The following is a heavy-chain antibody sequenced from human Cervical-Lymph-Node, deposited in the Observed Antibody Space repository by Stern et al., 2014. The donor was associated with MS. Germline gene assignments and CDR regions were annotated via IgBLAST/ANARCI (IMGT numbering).Heavy chain of an antibody. V-gene: IGHV4-38-2*02. J-gene: IGHJ2*01. D-gene: IGHD6-19*01. CDR2: IYHSGST. CDR1: RYSINSDYY. CDR3: ARARAIAVAFDL. Sequence: QLQLQESGPGLVKPSETLSLTCTVSRYSINSDYYWGWIRQPPGKGLEWIGSIYHSGSTYYNSSLKSRVTISVPTPKNPFPRKLGSVTAADTAVYYCARARAIAVAFDLWGRGTLVTVSS.